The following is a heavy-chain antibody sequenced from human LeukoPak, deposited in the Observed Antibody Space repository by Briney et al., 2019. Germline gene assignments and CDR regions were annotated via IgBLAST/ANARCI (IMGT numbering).Heavy chain of an antibody. D-gene: IGHD3-16*01. J-gene: IGHJ4*02. CDR3: ARTPHLAAIDY. Sequence: SETLSLTCTVSGGSISSGSYYWSWIRQPAGKGLEWIGRIYTSGSTNYNPSLKSRVTISVDTSKNQFSLKLSSVTAAATAVYYCARTPHLAAIDYWGQGTLVTVSS. V-gene: IGHV4-61*02. CDR1: GGSISSGSYY. CDR2: IYTSGST.